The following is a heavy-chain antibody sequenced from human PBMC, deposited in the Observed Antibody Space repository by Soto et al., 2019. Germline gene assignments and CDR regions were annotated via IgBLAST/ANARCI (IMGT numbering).Heavy chain of an antibody. D-gene: IGHD3-16*01. CDR1: GGTFSSYA. V-gene: IGHV1-69*01. Sequence: QVQLVQSGAEVKKPGSAVKVSCKASGGTFSSYAISWVRQAPGQGLEWMGGIIPIFGTANYAQKFQGRVTITADESTSTAYMELSSRRSEDTAVYYCASPVFSSSRRSLGELWGAFDIWGQGTMVTVSS. CDR3: ASPVFSSSRRSLGELWGAFDI. CDR2: IIPIFGTA. J-gene: IGHJ3*02.